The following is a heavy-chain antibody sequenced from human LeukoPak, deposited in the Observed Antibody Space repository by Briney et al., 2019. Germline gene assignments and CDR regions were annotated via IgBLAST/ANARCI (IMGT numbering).Heavy chain of an antibody. J-gene: IGHJ4*02. V-gene: IGHV3-7*01. Sequence: GGSLRLSCAASGFTFSSYWMSWVRQAPGKGLEWVANIKQDGSEKYYVDSVKGRFTISRDNAKNSLYLQMNSLRAEDTAVYYCARVTHYYDSSGNDYWGQGTLVTVSS. D-gene: IGHD3-22*01. CDR2: IKQDGSEK. CDR3: ARVTHYYDSSGNDY. CDR1: GFTFSSYW.